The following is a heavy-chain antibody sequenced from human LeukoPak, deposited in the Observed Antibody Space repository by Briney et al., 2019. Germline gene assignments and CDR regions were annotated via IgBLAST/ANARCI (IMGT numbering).Heavy chain of an antibody. CDR3: ARYSGSYYPRGNHEAAFDI. V-gene: IGHV4-59*01. CDR2: IYYSGST. J-gene: IGHJ3*02. Sequence: SETLSLTCTVSGGSISSYYWSWIRQPPGKGLEWIGYIYYSGSTNYNPSLKSRVTISVDTSKNQFSLKLSSVTAADTAVYYCARYSGSYYPRGNHEAAFDIWGQGTMVTVSS. CDR1: GGSISSYY. D-gene: IGHD1-26*01.